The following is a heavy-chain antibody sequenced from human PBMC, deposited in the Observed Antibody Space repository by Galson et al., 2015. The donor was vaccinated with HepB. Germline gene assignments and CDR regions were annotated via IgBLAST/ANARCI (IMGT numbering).Heavy chain of an antibody. V-gene: IGHV1-3*01. CDR3: AREQWLYYFDY. D-gene: IGHD6-19*01. J-gene: IGHJ4*02. CDR1: GYTFTSYA. Sequence: SVKVSCKASGYTFTSYAMHWVRQAPGQRLEWMGWINAGNGNTKYSQKFQGRVTIARDTSASTAYMELSSLRSEDTAVYYCAREQWLYYFDYWGQGTLVTVSS. CDR2: INAGNGNT.